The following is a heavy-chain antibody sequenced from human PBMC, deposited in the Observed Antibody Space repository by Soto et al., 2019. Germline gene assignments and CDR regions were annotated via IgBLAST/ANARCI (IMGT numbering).Heavy chain of an antibody. CDR3: AKEEITFGGVIENYYYYGMDV. Sequence: GGSLRLSCAASGFTFSSYAMSWVRQAPGKGLEWVSAISGSGGSTYYADSVKGRFTISRDNSKNTLYLQMNSLRAEDTAVYYCAKEEITFGGVIENYYYYGMDVWGQGTTVTVSS. CDR1: GFTFSSYA. D-gene: IGHD3-16*02. J-gene: IGHJ6*02. V-gene: IGHV3-23*01. CDR2: ISGSGGST.